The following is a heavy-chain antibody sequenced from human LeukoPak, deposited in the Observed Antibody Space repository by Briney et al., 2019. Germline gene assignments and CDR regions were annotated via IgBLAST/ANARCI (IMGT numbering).Heavy chain of an antibody. CDR2: INPNSGGT. V-gene: IGHV1-2*02. Sequence: EASVKVSCKASGYTFTGYYMHWVRQAPGQGLEWMGWINPNSGGTNYAQKFQGRVTMTRDTSISTAYMELSRLRSDDTAVYYCARDRHYYDSSGLFDYWGQGTLVTVSS. CDR3: ARDRHYYDSSGLFDY. J-gene: IGHJ4*02. D-gene: IGHD3-22*01. CDR1: GYTFTGYY.